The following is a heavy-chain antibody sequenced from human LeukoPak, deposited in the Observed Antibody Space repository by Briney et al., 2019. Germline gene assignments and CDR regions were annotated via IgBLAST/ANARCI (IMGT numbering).Heavy chain of an antibody. CDR2: IKQDGSQE. Sequence: GGSLRLSCAASRFTLSTYWMSWVRQAPGKGLEWVAHIKQDGSQEYYVDSVKGRFTISRDSAKNSLYLQMNSLRAEDTAVYYCARDAIVGATNDFDYWGQGTLVTVSS. D-gene: IGHD1-26*01. J-gene: IGHJ4*02. CDR1: RFTLSTYW. V-gene: IGHV3-7*01. CDR3: ARDAIVGATNDFDY.